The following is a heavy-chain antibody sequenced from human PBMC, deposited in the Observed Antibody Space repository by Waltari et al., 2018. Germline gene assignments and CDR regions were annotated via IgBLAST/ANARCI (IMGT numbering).Heavy chain of an antibody. CDR1: GFTFRNYG. CDR2: IWYDGSDK. V-gene: IGHV3-33*01. CDR3: ARGGEHHLEDY. Sequence: QVQLAESGGGVVQPGRSLRLSCAASGFTFRNYGMHWVRQPPGKGLEWLTVIWYDGSDKYYADSVKGRFTVSRDNSKNTLYLQMNSLRAEDTAVYYCARGGEHHLEDYWGQGTLVTVSS. J-gene: IGHJ4*02. D-gene: IGHD3-16*01.